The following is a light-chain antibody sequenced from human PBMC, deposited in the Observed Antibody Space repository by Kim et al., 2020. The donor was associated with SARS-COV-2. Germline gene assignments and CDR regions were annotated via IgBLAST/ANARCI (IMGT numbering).Light chain of an antibody. V-gene: IGKV1-5*03. CDR3: QKYNTWYT. CDR2: ETS. J-gene: IGKJ2*01. Sequence: LARAVGDSVTNTSQSRQIVSHWLEWYQQKPGEAHKVLIYETSKLKSGVPSRFSGSGFGTEFTLTISSMQPDDFATYYCQKYNTWYTFGQGTKLEI. CDR1: QIVSHW.